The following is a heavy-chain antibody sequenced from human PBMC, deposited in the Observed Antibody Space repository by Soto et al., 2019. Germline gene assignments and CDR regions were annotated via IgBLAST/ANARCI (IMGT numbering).Heavy chain of an antibody. CDR1: GFTFSSYA. CDR2: ISGSGGST. J-gene: IGHJ6*02. D-gene: IGHD6-19*01. V-gene: IGHV3-23*01. Sequence: EVQLLESGGGLVQPGGSLRLSCAASGFTFSSYAMSWVRQAPWKGLEWVSAISGSGGSTYYADSVKGRFTISRDPAKNPLYLQMNSLRAEDTAVYYCAKDLGIAVAGLHYYYYCMDVWGQGTTVTVSS. CDR3: AKDLGIAVAGLHYYYYCMDV.